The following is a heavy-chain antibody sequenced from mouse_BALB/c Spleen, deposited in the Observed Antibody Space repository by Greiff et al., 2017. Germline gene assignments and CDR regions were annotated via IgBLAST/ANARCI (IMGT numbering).Heavy chain of an antibody. V-gene: IGHV5-9-3*01. CDR1: GFTFSSYA. D-gene: IGHD1-1*01. CDR2: ISSGGSYT. Sequence: EVQLVESGGGLVKPGGSLKLSCAASGFTFSSYAMSWVRQTPEKRLEWVATISSGGSYTYYPDSVKGRFTISRDNAKNTLYLQMSSLRSEDTAMYYCARHPHYYGSSLYAMDYWGQGTSVTVSS. CDR3: ARHPHYYGSSLYAMDY. J-gene: IGHJ4*01.